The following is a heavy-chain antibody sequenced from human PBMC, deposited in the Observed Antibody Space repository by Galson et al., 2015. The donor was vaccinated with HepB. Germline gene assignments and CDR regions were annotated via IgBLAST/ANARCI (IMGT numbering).Heavy chain of an antibody. D-gene: IGHD4-11*01. CDR2: IYTSGST. J-gene: IGHJ5*02. CDR1: GGSISSGSYY. Sequence: TLSLTCTVSGGSISSGSYYWSWIRQPAGKGLEWIGRIYTSGSTNYNPSLKSRVTMSVDTSKNQFSLKLSSVTAADTAVYYCARDLPVNWFDPWGQGTLVTVSS. CDR3: ARDLPVNWFDP. V-gene: IGHV4-61*02.